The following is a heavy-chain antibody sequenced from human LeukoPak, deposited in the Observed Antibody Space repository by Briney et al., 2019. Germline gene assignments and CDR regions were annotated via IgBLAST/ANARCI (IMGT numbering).Heavy chain of an antibody. CDR1: GYTFTSYG. J-gene: IGHJ4*02. CDR3: ARAGNDWYQLPQAFDY. CDR2: ISAYNGNT. Sequence: ASVKVSCKASGYTFTSYGISWVRQAPGQGLEWMGWISAYNGNTNYAQKLQGRVTMTTDTSTSTAYMELRSLRSDDTAVYYCARAGNDWYQLPQAFDYWGQGTLVTVSS. V-gene: IGHV1-18*01. D-gene: IGHD2-2*01.